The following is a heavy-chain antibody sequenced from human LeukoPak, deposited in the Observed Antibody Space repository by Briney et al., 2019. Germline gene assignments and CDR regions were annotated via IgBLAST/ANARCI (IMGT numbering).Heavy chain of an antibody. D-gene: IGHD3-16*01. CDR1: GFTSSSYG. Sequence: GGSLRLSCAASGFTSSSYGMHWVRQAPGKGLEWVAVIWYDGSNKYYADSVKGRFTISRDNAKNSLYLQMNSLRAEDTAVYYCARELGEGGAFDIWGQGTMVTVSS. V-gene: IGHV3-33*01. CDR3: ARELGEGGAFDI. J-gene: IGHJ3*02. CDR2: IWYDGSNK.